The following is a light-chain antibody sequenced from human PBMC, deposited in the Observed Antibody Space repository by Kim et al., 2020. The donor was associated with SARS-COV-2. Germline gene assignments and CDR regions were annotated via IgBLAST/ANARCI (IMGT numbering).Light chain of an antibody. Sequence: DIQMTQSPSSLTASVGDRVTIACRASQSINTSLNWYQQKPGKAPKLLIYAASTLESGVPSRFSGSGSGTDFTLTISSLQPEDFATYYGQQSRKAPLLTVGGGTQADI. J-gene: IGKJ4*01. V-gene: IGKV1-39*01. CDR3: QQSRKAPLLT. CDR2: AAS. CDR1: QSINTS.